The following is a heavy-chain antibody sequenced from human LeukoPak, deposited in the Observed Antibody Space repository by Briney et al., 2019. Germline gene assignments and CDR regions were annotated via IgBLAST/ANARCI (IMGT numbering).Heavy chain of an antibody. CDR2: ISSSSSHI. D-gene: IGHD2-15*01. CDR1: GFTFSSYS. Sequence: GGSLRLSCAASGFTFSSYSMNWVRQAPGKGLEWVSLISSSSSHIYYADSVKGRFTISRDNAKNSLYLQMNSLRGEDTAVYYCARDNSVRDEAWWFNPWGQGTLVTVSS. J-gene: IGHJ5*02. V-gene: IGHV3-21*01. CDR3: ARDNSVRDEAWWFNP.